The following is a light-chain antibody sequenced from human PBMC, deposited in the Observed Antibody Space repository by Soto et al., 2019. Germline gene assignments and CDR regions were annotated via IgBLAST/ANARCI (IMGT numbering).Light chain of an antibody. CDR2: EVD. CDR3: NSYSSSGTHWV. CDR1: SSDIGGYKY. V-gene: IGLV2-14*01. J-gene: IGLJ3*02. Sequence: QSALTQPASVSGSPGQSITISCSGTSSDIGGYKYVSWYQQPPGKVPKLLIYEVDNRPSGVSDCFSASKSGNTASLTISGLQAEDEGDYYCNSYSSSGTHWVFGGGTKLTVL.